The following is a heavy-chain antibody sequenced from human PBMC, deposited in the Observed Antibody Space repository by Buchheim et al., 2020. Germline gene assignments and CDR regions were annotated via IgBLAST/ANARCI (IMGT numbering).Heavy chain of an antibody. D-gene: IGHD4-17*01. CDR1: GGSISSGGYY. Sequence: QQQLHESGPGLVKPSETLSLTCTVSGGSISSGGYYWSWIRQHPGKGLEWIGYIYYSGSTYYNPSLKSRVTISVDTSKNQFSLKLSSVTAADTAVYYCARGTVTLSYYYYGMDVWGQGTT. J-gene: IGHJ6*02. V-gene: IGHV4-31*03. CDR2: IYYSGST. CDR3: ARGTVTLSYYYYGMDV.